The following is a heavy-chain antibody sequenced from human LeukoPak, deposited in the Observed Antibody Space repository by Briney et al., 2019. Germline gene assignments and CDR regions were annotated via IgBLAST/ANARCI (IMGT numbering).Heavy chain of an antibody. Sequence: PGGSLRLSCAASGLTFGSYGMHWVRQAPGKGLEWVAVISYDGSNKYYADSVKGRFTISRDNSKNTLYLQMNSLRAEDTAVYYCAKDKLGISYYFDYWGQGTLVTVSS. V-gene: IGHV3-30*18. CDR2: ISYDGSNK. CDR1: GLTFGSYG. D-gene: IGHD7-27*01. CDR3: AKDKLGISYYFDY. J-gene: IGHJ4*02.